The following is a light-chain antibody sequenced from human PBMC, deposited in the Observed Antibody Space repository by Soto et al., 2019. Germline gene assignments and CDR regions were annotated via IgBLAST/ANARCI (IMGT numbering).Light chain of an antibody. V-gene: IGLV2-8*01. J-gene: IGLJ3*02. CDR3: ATWDDSLSGSWV. CDR2: EVD. CDR1: SSDVGGYNY. Sequence: QSVLTQPPSASGSPGQAVTISCTGSSSDVGGYNYVSWYQQHPGKAPKLMIYEVDKRPSGVPDRFSGSKSGNTASLTVSGLQAEDEADYYCATWDDSLSGSWVFGGGTKVTVL.